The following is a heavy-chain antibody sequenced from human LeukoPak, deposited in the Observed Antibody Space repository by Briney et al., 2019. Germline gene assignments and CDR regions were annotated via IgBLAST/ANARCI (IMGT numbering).Heavy chain of an antibody. CDR3: ARDVIAVAGGNWFDP. J-gene: IGHJ5*02. CDR2: MNPNSGNT. Sequence: ASVKVSCKASGYTFTSYDINWVRQATGQGLEWMGWMNPNSGNTGYAQKFQGRATMTRNTSISTAYMELSSLRSEDTAVYYCARDVIAVAGGNWFDPWGQGTLVTVSS. V-gene: IGHV1-8*01. CDR1: GYTFTSYD. D-gene: IGHD6-19*01.